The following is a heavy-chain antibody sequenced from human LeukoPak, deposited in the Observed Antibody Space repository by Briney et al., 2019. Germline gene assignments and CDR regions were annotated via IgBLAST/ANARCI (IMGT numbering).Heavy chain of an antibody. D-gene: IGHD3-22*01. CDR1: GGSISSTSYY. V-gene: IGHV4-39*01. J-gene: IGHJ1*01. Sequence: SETLSLTCTVSGGSISSTSYYWGWIRQPPGKGLEWIGSIYYSGRAYYNPSLRNRATISVDTSKNQFSPKLYSVTAADTAVYYCSVRRYYFDNSGYYHAEYFQHWGQGTLVTVSS. CDR3: SVRRYYFDNSGYYHAEYFQH. CDR2: IYYSGRA.